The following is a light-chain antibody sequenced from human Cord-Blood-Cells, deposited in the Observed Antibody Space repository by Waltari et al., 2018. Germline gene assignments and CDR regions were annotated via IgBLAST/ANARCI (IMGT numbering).Light chain of an antibody. CDR3: SSYTSSSTA. CDR1: SSDVGGYNY. J-gene: IGLJ2*01. Sequence: QSALTQPASVSGSPGQSITISCTGTSSDVGGYNYVSWYQQHPGNAPKLMIYDVSKRPSVVSSRFSGSKSGNTAPLTTSVLQAEDDADYCCSSYTSSSTAFGGGTKLTVL. V-gene: IGLV2-14*01. CDR2: DVS.